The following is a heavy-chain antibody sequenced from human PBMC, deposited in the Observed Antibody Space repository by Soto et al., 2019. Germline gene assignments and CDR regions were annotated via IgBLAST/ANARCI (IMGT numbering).Heavy chain of an antibody. J-gene: IGHJ4*02. D-gene: IGHD2-21*01. CDR1: GTSISSSYW. CDR2: IYHNGIT. V-gene: IGHV4-4*02. Sequence: QVQLKQSGPGLVRPSGTLSLTCRVSGTSISSSYWWAWVRQSPGKGLEWIGEIYHNGITKYNPSLKSRVSMSIDKSNNQFSLKLTSVTAADTAAYYCATVPPRIVVVLAEFPTWGQGTLVTVSS. CDR3: ATVPPRIVVVLAEFPT.